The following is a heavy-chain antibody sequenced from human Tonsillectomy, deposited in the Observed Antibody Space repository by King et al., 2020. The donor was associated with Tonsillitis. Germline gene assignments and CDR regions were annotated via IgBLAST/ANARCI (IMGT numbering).Heavy chain of an antibody. V-gene: IGHV1-18*04. Sequence: VQLVQSGAEVKKPGASVKVSCKASGYSFTSNGISWVRQAPGQGLEWMGWISTYNGNTNYAQKLQGRVTMTTDTSTSTAYMELRSLTSDDTAVYYCARDVRDYALFEGWKYWGQGTLVTVSS. CDR3: ARDVRDYALFEGWKY. J-gene: IGHJ4*02. CDR2: ISTYNGNT. D-gene: IGHD4-17*01. CDR1: GYSFTSNG.